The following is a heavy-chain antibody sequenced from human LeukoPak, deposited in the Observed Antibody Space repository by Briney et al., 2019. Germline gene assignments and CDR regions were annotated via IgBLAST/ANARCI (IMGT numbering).Heavy chain of an antibody. CDR2: IYYSGST. CDR3: ARAYSSSRRFGYGMDV. CDR1: GASISSYY. J-gene: IGHJ6*02. D-gene: IGHD6-13*01. V-gene: IGHV4-59*01. Sequence: SETLSLTCTVCGASISSYYWSWIRQPPGKGLEWIGYIYYSGSTNYNPSLKSRVTISVDTSKNQFSLKLSSVTAADTAVYYCARAYSSSRRFGYGMDVWGQGTTVTVSS.